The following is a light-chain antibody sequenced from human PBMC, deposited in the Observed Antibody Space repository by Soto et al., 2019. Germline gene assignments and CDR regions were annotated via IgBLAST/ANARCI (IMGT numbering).Light chain of an antibody. CDR2: SND. V-gene: IGLV1-44*01. CDR1: SSNIGINV. CDR3: AAWDDSLNGYA. Sequence: QSVLTQPPSASGTPGQRVTISCSGSSSNIGINVLSWYQQLPGAAPKLLIYSNDQRPSGVPDRFSGSNSGTSASLAISGRQSEDEADYYCAAWDDSLNGYAFGPGTKLTVL. J-gene: IGLJ1*01.